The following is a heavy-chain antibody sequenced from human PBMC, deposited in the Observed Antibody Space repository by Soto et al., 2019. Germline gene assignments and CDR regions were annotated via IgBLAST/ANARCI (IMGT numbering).Heavy chain of an antibody. J-gene: IGHJ2*01. V-gene: IGHV4-4*07. CDR2: IYASGRT. Sequence: QVQLQESGPGLMKPSATLSLTCTVSGVSITPYFWSWIRQPPGKAPEWVGHIYASGRTTYNPSLKRRFTTLVSQTQVSLRLTSVTAADTAVYYCERHFDVNPAMDQYYFDLWGRGALVTVSS. CDR3: ERHFDVNPAMDQYYFDL. CDR1: GVSITPYF. D-gene: IGHD3-9*01.